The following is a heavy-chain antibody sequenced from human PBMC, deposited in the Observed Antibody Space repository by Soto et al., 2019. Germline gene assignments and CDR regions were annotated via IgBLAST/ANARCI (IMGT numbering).Heavy chain of an antibody. CDR3: ARDRVSCYSRYYYGMDV. D-gene: IGHD2-15*01. V-gene: IGHV3-30-3*01. CDR2: ISYDGSNK. J-gene: IGHJ6*02. CDR1: GFTFSSYA. Sequence: QVQLVESGGGVVQPGRSLRLSCAASGFTFSSYAMHWVRQAPGKGLEWVAVISYDGSNKYYADSVKGRFTISRDNSKNTLYLQMNSLRAEETAVYYFARDRVSCYSRYYYGMDVWGQGTTVTVSS.